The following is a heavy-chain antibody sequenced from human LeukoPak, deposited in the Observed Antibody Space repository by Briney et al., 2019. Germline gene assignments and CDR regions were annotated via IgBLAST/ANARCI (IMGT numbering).Heavy chain of an antibody. CDR3: ARAAAGTRSEEGYYYYYMDV. CDR1: GYSISSGYY. J-gene: IGHJ6*03. CDR2: IYHSGST. V-gene: IGHV4-38-2*01. D-gene: IGHD6-13*01. Sequence: PSETLSLTCAVSGYSISSGYYWGWIRPPPGKGLEWIGSIYHSGSTYYNPSLKRRVTISVDTSKNQFSLKLSSVTAADTAVYYCARAAAGTRSEEGYYYYYMDVWGKGTTVTVSS.